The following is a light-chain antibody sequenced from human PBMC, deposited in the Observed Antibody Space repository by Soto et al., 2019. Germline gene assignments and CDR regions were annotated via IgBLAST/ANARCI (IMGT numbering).Light chain of an antibody. Sequence: DIQMTQSPSSLSASVGDRVTVTCRASHGISSYLAWYQQKPGKVPKLLIYAASTLQPGVPSRFSGSGSGTDFTLTISSLQPEDVATYYCQKYDSAASLTFGGGTKVEIK. J-gene: IGKJ4*01. CDR2: AAS. V-gene: IGKV1-27*01. CDR1: HGISSY. CDR3: QKYDSAASLT.